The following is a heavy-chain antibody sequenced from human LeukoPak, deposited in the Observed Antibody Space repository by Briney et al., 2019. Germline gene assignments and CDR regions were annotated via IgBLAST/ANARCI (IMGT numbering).Heavy chain of an antibody. D-gene: IGHD6-19*01. V-gene: IGHV3-23*01. J-gene: IGHJ6*02. CDR3: AKTSQVYSGWTDYYYYGMDV. CDR2: ISGSGGST. Sequence: GGSLRLSCAASGFTFSSYAMSWARQAPGKGLEWVSAISGSGGSTYYADSVKGRFTISRDNSKNTLYLQMNSLRAEDTAVYYCAKTSQVYSGWTDYYYYGMDVWGQGTTVTVSS. CDR1: GFTFSSYA.